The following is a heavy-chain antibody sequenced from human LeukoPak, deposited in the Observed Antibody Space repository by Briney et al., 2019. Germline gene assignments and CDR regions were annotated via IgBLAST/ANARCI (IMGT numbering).Heavy chain of an antibody. CDR3: ARARGYSGYHPIDY. V-gene: IGHV1-46*01. J-gene: IGHJ4*02. CDR2: INPNDGST. D-gene: IGHD5-12*01. CDR1: GYAFTSYY. Sequence: ASVKVSCKASGYAFTSYYMHWVRQAPGQGLEWMGIINPNDGSTSDAQNFQGRVTMTRDTSTSTVYMELSSLRSEDTAVYFCARARGYSGYHPIDYWGQGTLVTVSS.